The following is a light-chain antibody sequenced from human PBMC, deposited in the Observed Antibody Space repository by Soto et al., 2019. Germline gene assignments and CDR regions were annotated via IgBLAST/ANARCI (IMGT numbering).Light chain of an antibody. J-gene: IGLJ7*01. CDR1: SCNIGGNN. V-gene: IGLV1-44*01. CDR2: FND. Sequence: QSVLTQPPSLSGTPGQTITISCSGSSCNIGGNNDHSYQHLPRREPKLLMYFNDQRPSGGTARFSGSTSCTTAALATSALHYDEDAHYYCATWYASQNAAVFGGGTQLTVL. CDR3: ATWYASQNAAV.